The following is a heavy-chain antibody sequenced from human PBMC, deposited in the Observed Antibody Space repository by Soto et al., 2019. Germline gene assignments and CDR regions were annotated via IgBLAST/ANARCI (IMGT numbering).Heavy chain of an antibody. CDR1: GITLSNYG. D-gene: IGHD5-12*01. CDR3: ADSGRGYNYREHHAYYGMDI. J-gene: IGHJ6*02. CDR2: ISSDGSNT. Sequence: GGSLRLSCAASGITLSNYGMHWVRQAPGKGLEWLAVISSDGSNTFYADSVKGRLTISRDNSKSTLYLQMDSLRTEDTAVYFCADSGRGYNYREHHAYYGMDIWGQGTTVTVSS. V-gene: IGHV3-30*03.